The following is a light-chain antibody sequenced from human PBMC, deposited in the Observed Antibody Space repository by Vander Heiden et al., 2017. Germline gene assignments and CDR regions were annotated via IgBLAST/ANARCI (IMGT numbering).Light chain of an antibody. CDR1: QSVSSNY. V-gene: IGKV3-20*01. J-gene: IGKJ1*01. Sequence: EIVLTQSPGSLSLSPGENAALSCRASQSVSSNYLAWYQQRPGQAPRLLIYGASTRATGIPDRFSGSGSGTDFTLSISRVEPEDYAVYACQQYGNSPWTFGQGTKVEIK. CDR2: GAS. CDR3: QQYGNSPWT.